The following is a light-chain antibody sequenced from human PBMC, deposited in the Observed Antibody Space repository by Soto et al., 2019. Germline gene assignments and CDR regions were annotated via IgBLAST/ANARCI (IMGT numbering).Light chain of an antibody. Sequence: QSALTQPPSVSGSPGQSVTISCTGTSSDVGSYNRVSWYQQPPGTAPKLIIYEVTNRPSGVPVRFSGSKSANMASLTISGLQAEDEADYYCASYTSSRVWEFGGGTKLTVL. CDR1: SSDVGSYNR. CDR2: EVT. V-gene: IGLV2-18*02. J-gene: IGLJ3*02. CDR3: ASYTSSRVWE.